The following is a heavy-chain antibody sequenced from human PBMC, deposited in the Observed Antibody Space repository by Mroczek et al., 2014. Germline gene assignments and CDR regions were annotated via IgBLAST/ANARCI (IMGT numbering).Heavy chain of an antibody. CDR3: ARGQYSDWENFEY. J-gene: IGHJ4*02. Sequence: QVQLQESGPGLVKPSETLSLTCSVSGGPVINYYWSWIRQPPGKGLEWIGFIHHSGTNNYNPSLKSRVTISLDTSGNRFSLKLTSVSAADTAVYYCARGQYSDWENFEYWGQGNPGHRLL. V-gene: IGHV4-59*02. CDR2: IHHSGTN. CDR1: GGPVINYY. D-gene: IGHD1-26*01.